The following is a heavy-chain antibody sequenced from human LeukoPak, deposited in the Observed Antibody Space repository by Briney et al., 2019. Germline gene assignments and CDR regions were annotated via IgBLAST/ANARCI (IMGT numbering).Heavy chain of an antibody. D-gene: IGHD3-22*01. J-gene: IGHJ4*02. Sequence: SETLSLTCAVYGGSFSGYYWSWIRQPPGKGLEWIGEINHSGSTNYNPSLKSRVTISVDTSKNRFSLKLSSVTAADTAVYYCASYDSSGYYYAYWGQGTLVTVSS. V-gene: IGHV4-34*01. CDR1: GGSFSGYY. CDR3: ASYDSSGYYYAY. CDR2: INHSGST.